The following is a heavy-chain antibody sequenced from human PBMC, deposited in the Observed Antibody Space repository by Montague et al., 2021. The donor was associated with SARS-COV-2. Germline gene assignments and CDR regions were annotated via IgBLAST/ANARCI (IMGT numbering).Heavy chain of an antibody. CDR2: IYWSDDK. Sequence: PALVKPTQTLTLTCTFSGFSLKTSGEGVGWIRQSPGKAPEWLALIYWSDDKNYSPSLKSRLTISKDNSKNQVVLSMTNMGPVDTATYYCAHPRAYCSDTTCYRSRNVDLWGRGTLVTVST. V-gene: IGHV2-5*01. D-gene: IGHD2-2*01. J-gene: IGHJ2*01. CDR1: GFSLKTSGEG. CDR3: AHPRAYCSDTTCYRSRNVDL.